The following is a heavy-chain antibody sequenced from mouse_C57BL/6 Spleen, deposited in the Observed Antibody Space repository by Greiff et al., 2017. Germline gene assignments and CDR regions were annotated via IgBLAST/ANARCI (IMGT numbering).Heavy chain of an antibody. CDR2: IDPSDSET. Sequence: VQLQQPGAELVRPGSSVKLSCKASGYTFTSYWMHWVKQRPIQGLEWIGNIDPSDSETHYNQKFKDKATLTVDKSSSTAYMQLSSLTSEDSAVYYCAGGDYYGSSFDYWGQGTTLTVSS. CDR1: GYTFTSYW. CDR3: AGGDYYGSSFDY. V-gene: IGHV1-52*01. J-gene: IGHJ2*01. D-gene: IGHD1-1*01.